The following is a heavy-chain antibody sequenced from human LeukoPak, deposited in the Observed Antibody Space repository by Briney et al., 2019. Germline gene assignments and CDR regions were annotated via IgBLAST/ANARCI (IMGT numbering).Heavy chain of an antibody. CDR3: ARGFTGDDSSGYYYYYFDC. Sequence: PGRCVRLSCAASGFTFSSYGMPWVRQAPGKGLEWVAVIWYDGSNKYYADSVKGRFTVSRDSSKNTLYLQMNSLRAEDTAVYYCARGFTGDDSSGYYYYYFDCWGQGTLVTVSS. CDR2: IWYDGSNK. CDR1: GFTFSSYG. D-gene: IGHD3-22*01. V-gene: IGHV3-33*01. J-gene: IGHJ4*02.